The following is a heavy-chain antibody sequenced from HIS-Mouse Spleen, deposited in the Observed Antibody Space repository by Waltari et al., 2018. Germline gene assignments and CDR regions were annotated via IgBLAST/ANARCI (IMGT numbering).Heavy chain of an antibody. CDR2: IYYSGST. D-gene: IGHD2-2*01. Sequence: QLQLQESGPGLVKPSETLSLTCTVSGGSISSSSYYWGWIRQPPGKGLEWIGSIYYSGSTYYNPSLKSRVTISVDTSKNQFSLKLSSVTAADTAVYYCAREGRPGIRCSSTSCLLWGQGTLVTVSS. J-gene: IGHJ4*02. CDR3: AREGRPGIRCSSTSCLL. V-gene: IGHV4-39*07. CDR1: GGSISSSSYY.